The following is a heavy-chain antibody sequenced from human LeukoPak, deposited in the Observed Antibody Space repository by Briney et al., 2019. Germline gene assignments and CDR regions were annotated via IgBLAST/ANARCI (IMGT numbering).Heavy chain of an antibody. CDR1: GFTFSNYW. CDR2: IKQDGSEK. D-gene: IGHD6-6*01. J-gene: IGHJ4*02. V-gene: IGHV3-7*01. CDR3: ARVYHSSSGRAIDY. Sequence: GGSLRLSCAASGFTFSNYWMTWFRQAPGKGLEWVANIKQDGSEKYYVDSVKGRFTISRDNAKNSLYLQVNSLRAEDTAVYYCARVYHSSSGRAIDYWGQGTLVTVSS.